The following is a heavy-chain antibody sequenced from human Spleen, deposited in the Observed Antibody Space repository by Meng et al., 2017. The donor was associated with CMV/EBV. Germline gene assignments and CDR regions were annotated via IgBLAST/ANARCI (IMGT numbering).Heavy chain of an antibody. CDR3: ARDGGYYYDSSGVPLGYFDY. V-gene: IGHV3-52*01. J-gene: IGHJ4*02. CDR2: IKCDGSEK. CDR1: GFTFSSSW. Sequence: GESLKISCAASGFTFSSSWMHWVCQAPEKGLEWVADIKCDGSEKYYVDSVKGRLTISRDNAKNSLYLQVNSLRAEDMTVYYCARDGGYYYDSSGVPLGYFDYWGQGTLVTVSS. D-gene: IGHD3-22*01.